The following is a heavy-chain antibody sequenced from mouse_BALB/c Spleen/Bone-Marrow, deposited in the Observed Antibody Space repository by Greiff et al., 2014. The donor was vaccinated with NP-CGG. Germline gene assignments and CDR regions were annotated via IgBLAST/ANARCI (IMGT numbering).Heavy chain of an antibody. CDR2: IWAGGST. D-gene: IGHD1-1*01. CDR3: ARVYGSSYDPYYYAMDY. CDR1: GFSLTSYG. Sequence: VKLQESGPGLVAPSQSLSITCTVSGFSLTSYGVYWARQPPGKGLEWLGVIWAGGSTNYNSALTSRLSISKDNSKSQVFLKMNSLQTDDTAMYYCARVYGSSYDPYYYAMDYWGQGTSVTVSS. J-gene: IGHJ4*01. V-gene: IGHV2-9*02.